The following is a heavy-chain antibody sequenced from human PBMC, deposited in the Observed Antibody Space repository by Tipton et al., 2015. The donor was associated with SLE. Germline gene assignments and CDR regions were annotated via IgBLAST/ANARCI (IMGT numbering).Heavy chain of an antibody. CDR1: GFTVSSNY. Sequence: SLRLSCAASGFTVSSNYMSWVRQAPGKGLEWVSVIYSGGSTNYADSVKGRFTISSDNSKNTLYLQMNSLRVEDTAVYYCAKWEQGLLTAEYFPHWGQGSLVTVSS. CDR2: IYSGGST. V-gene: IGHV3-53*05. D-gene: IGHD1/OR15-1a*01. CDR3: AKWEQGLLTAEYFPH. J-gene: IGHJ1*01.